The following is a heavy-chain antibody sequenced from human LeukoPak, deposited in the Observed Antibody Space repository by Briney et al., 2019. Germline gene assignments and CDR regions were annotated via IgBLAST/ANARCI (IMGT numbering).Heavy chain of an antibody. CDR2: MNPNSGNT. J-gene: IGHJ6*03. Sequence: GASVKVSCKASGGTFSSYDINWVRQATGQGLEWMGWMNPNSGNTGYAQKFQGRVTITRNTSISTAYMELSSLRSEDTAVYYCARGGTRNFDWFHQSYYYYYMDVWGKGTTVTVSS. D-gene: IGHD3-9*01. CDR1: GGTFSSYD. CDR3: ARGGTRNFDWFHQSYYYYYMDV. V-gene: IGHV1-8*03.